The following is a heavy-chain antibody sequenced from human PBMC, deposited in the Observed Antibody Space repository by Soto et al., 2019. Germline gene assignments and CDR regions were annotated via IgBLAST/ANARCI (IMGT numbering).Heavy chain of an antibody. D-gene: IGHD3-22*01. V-gene: IGHV4-31*03. CDR3: AREPHYFESSGPYYFDY. CDR1: GGSISSGGYY. CDR2: IYYSGST. J-gene: IGHJ4*02. Sequence: SETLSLTCTVSGGSISSGGYYWSWILQHPGKGLEWIVYIYYSGSTYYKPSLKSRVTISVDTSKNQFSLKLSSVTAADTAVYYCAREPHYFESSGPYYFDYWGQGTLVTVSS.